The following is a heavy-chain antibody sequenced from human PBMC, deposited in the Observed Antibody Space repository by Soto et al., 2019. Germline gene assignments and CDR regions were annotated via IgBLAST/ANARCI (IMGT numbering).Heavy chain of an antibody. CDR2: INPNSGGT. J-gene: IGHJ4*02. CDR3: AVSHTSSSSDYDY. Sequence: ASVKVSCKASGYTFTGYYMHWVRQAPGQGLELMGWINPNSGGTNYAQKFQGWVTMTRDTSISTAYMELSRLRSDDTAVYYCAVSHTSSSSDYDYWGQGTLVTVSS. CDR1: GYTFTGYY. D-gene: IGHD6-6*01. V-gene: IGHV1-2*04.